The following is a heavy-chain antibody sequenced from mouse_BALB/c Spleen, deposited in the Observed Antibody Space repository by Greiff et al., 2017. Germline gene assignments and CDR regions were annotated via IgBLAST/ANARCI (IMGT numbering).Heavy chain of an antibody. V-gene: IGHV1-66*01. CDR2: IFPGSGNT. CDR1: GYSFTSYY. J-gene: IGHJ4*01. D-gene: IGHD2-14*01. Sequence: LQESGPELVKPGASVKISCKASGYSFTSYYIHWVKQRPGQGLEWIGWIFPGSGNTKYNEKFKGKATLTADTSSSTAYMQLSSLTSEDSAVYFCARDYRSYAMDYWGQGTSVTVSS. CDR3: ARDYRSYAMDY.